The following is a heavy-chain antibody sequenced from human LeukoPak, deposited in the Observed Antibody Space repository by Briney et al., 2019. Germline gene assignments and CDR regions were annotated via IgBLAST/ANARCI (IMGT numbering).Heavy chain of an antibody. J-gene: IGHJ3*01. V-gene: IGHV3-7*01. D-gene: IGHD6-13*01. Sequence: GGSLRLSCTASKFTFSNYWMSWVRQAPGKGLEWVANIQQDGSEKYYVDSVRGRFTISRDNAKNSLYLQMNSLRAEDTAVYYCARDGPWDISTWFLVAFDVWGQGTMVTVSS. CDR3: ARDGPWDISTWFLVAFDV. CDR1: KFTFSNYW. CDR2: IQQDGSEK.